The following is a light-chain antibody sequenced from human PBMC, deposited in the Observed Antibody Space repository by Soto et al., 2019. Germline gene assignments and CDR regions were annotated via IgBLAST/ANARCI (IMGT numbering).Light chain of an antibody. J-gene: IGLJ2*01. V-gene: IGLV2-11*01. CDR1: SSDVGGYDS. CDR2: DVN. CDR3: CSYAGSNSLV. Sequence: QSALTQPRSVSGSPGQSVTISCTGTSSDVGGYDSVSWYQQHPDKAPKVMIYDVNKRPSGVPDRFSGSKSGNTASLTISGLQAEDEADYYCCSYAGSNSLVFGGGTQVTVL.